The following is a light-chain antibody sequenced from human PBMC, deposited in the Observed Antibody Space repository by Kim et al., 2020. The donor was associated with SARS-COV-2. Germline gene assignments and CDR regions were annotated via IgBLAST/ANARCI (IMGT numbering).Light chain of an antibody. CDR3: QVWDSSSDHWV. V-gene: IGLV3-21*04. J-gene: IGLJ3*02. Sequence: APGKTDRITCGENNIGSKRVHWYQQKPGQAPVLVIYYDSDRPSGIPERFSGSNSGNTATLTISRVEAGDEADYYCQVWDSSSDHWVFGGGTQLTVL. CDR1: NIGSKR. CDR2: YDS.